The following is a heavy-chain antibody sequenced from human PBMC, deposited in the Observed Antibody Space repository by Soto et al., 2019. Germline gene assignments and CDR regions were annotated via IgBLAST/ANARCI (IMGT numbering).Heavy chain of an antibody. CDR2: IKSKGDGETT. J-gene: IGHJ4*02. CDR3: ARARFGGLAAIFADC. D-gene: IGHD5-12*01. CDR1: GFTFNKAW. Sequence: EVQLVESGGGLLKPGGSLRLSCAASGFTFNKAWLSWVRQAPGKGLEWVGRIKSKGDGETTDYAAPVKGRFTISRDDSKNMLYLQMNSLKTEDTAVYYCARARFGGLAAIFADCWGQGTLVTVSS. V-gene: IGHV3-15*01.